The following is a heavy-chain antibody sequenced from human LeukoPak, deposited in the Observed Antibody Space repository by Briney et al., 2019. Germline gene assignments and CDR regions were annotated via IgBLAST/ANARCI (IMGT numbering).Heavy chain of an antibody. J-gene: IGHJ3*02. V-gene: IGHV3-23*01. CDR3: AKGLGNWGPGDAFDI. CDR2: ISGSGGST. Sequence: PGGSLRLSCAASGLTFSSYAMSWFPKAPGKGLDGASGISGSGGSTYYADSVKGRFTISGDNSKNTLYLQMNSLRAEDTAVYYCAKGLGNWGPGDAFDIWGQGTMVTVSS. D-gene: IGHD7-27*01. CDR1: GLTFSSYA.